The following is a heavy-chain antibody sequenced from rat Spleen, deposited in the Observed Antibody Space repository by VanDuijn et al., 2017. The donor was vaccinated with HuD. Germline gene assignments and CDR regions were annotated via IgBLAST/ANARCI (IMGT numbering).Heavy chain of an antibody. CDR2: ITPTGGTT. CDR1: GFTFSSYD. J-gene: IGHJ2*01. D-gene: IGHD1-9*01. V-gene: IGHV5-25*01. Sequence: EVQLVESGGGLVQPGRSLKLSCAASGFTFSSYDMAWVRQAPTKGLEWVASITPTGGTTYYRDSVKGRFTIPRDNAKSTIYLQMDSLRSEDTASYYCVRHGYTRYYFDYWGQGVMVTVSS. CDR3: VRHGYTRYYFDY.